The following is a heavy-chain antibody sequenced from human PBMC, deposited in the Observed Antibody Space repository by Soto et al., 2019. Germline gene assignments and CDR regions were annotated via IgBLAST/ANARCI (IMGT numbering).Heavy chain of an antibody. CDR3: ARDRPPPENWFDP. Sequence: SETLSLTCAVYGGSFSGYYWSWIRQPPGKGLEWIGEINHSGSTNYNPSLKSRVTISVDTSKNQFSLKLSPVTAADTAVYYCARDRPPPENWFDPWGQGTLVTVSS. V-gene: IGHV4-34*01. J-gene: IGHJ5*02. CDR2: INHSGST. CDR1: GGSFSGYY.